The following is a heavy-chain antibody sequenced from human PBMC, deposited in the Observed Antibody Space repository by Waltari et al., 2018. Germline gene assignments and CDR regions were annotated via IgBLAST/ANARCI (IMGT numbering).Heavy chain of an antibody. CDR3: AKGGGAAAGAEYFQH. D-gene: IGHD6-13*01. CDR1: GFTFDDYA. Sequence: EVQLVESGGVVVQPGGSLRLSCAASGFTFDDYAMHWVRQAPGKGLEWVSLISWDGGSTYYADSVKGRFTIARDNSKNSLYLQMNSLGAEDTAWYYCAKGGGAAAGAEYFQHWGQGTLVTVSS. CDR2: ISWDGGST. J-gene: IGHJ1*01. V-gene: IGHV3-43D*04.